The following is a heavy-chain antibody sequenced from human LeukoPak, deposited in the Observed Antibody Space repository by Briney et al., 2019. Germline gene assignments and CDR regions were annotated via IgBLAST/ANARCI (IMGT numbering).Heavy chain of an antibody. D-gene: IGHD6-19*01. CDR3: ARVARPWGISVAGTFDS. J-gene: IGHJ4*02. CDR2: ISYDGSNK. Sequence: GRSLRLSCAASGFTFSSYAMHWVRQAPGKGLEWVAIISYDGSNKYYADSVKGRFTIYRDNPQNSLYLQMNSLRAEDTAVYYCARVARPWGISVAGTFDSWGQGTLVTVSS. V-gene: IGHV3-30*04. CDR1: GFTFSSYA.